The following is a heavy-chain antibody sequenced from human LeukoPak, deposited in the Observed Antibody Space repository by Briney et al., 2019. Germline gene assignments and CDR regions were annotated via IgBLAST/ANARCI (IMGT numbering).Heavy chain of an antibody. CDR1: GGSFSGYY. V-gene: IGHV4-34*01. CDR3: ARDGGSGMSFDY. J-gene: IGHJ4*02. D-gene: IGHD3-10*01. Sequence: SETLSLTCAVYGGSFSGYYWSWIRQPPGKGLEWIGEINHSGSTNYNPSLKSRVTISVDTSKDQFSLKLSSVTAADTAVYYCARDGGSGMSFDYWGQGTLVTVSS. CDR2: INHSGST.